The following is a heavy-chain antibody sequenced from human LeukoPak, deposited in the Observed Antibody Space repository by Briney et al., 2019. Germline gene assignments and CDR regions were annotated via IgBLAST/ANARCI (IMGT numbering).Heavy chain of an antibody. CDR3: ARVSSRIQLWTELRY. D-gene: IGHD5-18*01. CDR2: MNPNSGNT. CDR1: GYTFTSYG. J-gene: IGHJ4*02. V-gene: IGHV1-8*02. Sequence: GASVKVSCKASGYTFTSYGISWVRQATGQGLEWMGWMNPNSGNTGYAQKFQGRVTMTRNTSISTAYMELSSLGSEDTAVYYCARVSSRIQLWTELRYWGQGTLVTVSS.